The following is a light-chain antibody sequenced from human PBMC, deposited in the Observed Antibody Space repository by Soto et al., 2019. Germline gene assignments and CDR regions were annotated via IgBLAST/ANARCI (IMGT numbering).Light chain of an antibody. CDR3: LQHSDYPFT. V-gene: IGKV1-17*01. J-gene: IGKJ2*01. CDR1: QGIRDA. CDR2: SAS. Sequence: DMRMTQSPASLSASVGDRVTITCRASQGIRDALGWYQQKPGKVPKRLIYSASSLQSGVPSRFSGSGSETEFTLTISSLQPEDFATYYCLQHSDYPFTFGQGTRLEI.